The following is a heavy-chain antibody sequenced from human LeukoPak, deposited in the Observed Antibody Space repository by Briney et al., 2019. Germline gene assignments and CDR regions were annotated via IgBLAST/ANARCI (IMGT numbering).Heavy chain of an antibody. V-gene: IGHV3-48*03. Sequence: GGSLRLSCAASEFTFSSYEMNWVRQAPGKGLEWISYISSSGKTIYYADSVKGRFTISRDNAKNSLYLQMNSLRAEDTAVYYCAELGITMIGGVWGKGTTVTISS. J-gene: IGHJ6*04. CDR2: ISSSGKTI. D-gene: IGHD3-10*02. CDR1: EFTFSSYE. CDR3: AELGITMIGGV.